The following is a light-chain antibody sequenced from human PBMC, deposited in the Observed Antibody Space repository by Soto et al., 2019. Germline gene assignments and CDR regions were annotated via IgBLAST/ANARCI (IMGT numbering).Light chain of an antibody. Sequence: QSVLTQPASVSLSPGQSISISCTGTNSDVGAYSYVSWYQQYPGKAPKLLIYDVGARPSGISDRFSGSKSGNTASLTISGLQAEDEADYYCSSYTAFTTYVFGSGTNVTV. CDR2: DVG. CDR3: SSYTAFTTYV. J-gene: IGLJ1*01. CDR1: NSDVGAYSY. V-gene: IGLV2-14*03.